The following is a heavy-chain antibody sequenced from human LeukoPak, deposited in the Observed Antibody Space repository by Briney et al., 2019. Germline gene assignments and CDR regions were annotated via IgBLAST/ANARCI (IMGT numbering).Heavy chain of an antibody. J-gene: IGHJ6*03. Sequence: ASVKVSCKASGYTFSGNYMHWVRQAPGQGLEWMGWINPNSGGTNYAQKFQGWVTMTRDTSISTAYMELSRLRSDDTAVYYCAVGPMTPRTYYMYVWGNGTTVTDSS. CDR3: AVGPMTPRTYYMYV. CDR2: INPNSGGT. D-gene: IGHD2-15*01. V-gene: IGHV1-2*04. CDR1: GYTFSGNY.